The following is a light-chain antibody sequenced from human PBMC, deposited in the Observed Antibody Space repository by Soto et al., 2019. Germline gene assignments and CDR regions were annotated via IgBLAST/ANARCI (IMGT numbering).Light chain of an antibody. CDR2: EVS. CDR1: SRDVGGHNN. Sequence: QSVLTQPPSASGSPGQSVTISCTGTSRDVGGHNNVSWYQQHPGKAPKLIISEVSKRPSGVPDRFSGSKSGNTASLTVSGLQAEDEADYSCSSYAGSNTHVFGTGTKVTVL. J-gene: IGLJ1*01. V-gene: IGLV2-8*01. CDR3: SSYAGSNTHV.